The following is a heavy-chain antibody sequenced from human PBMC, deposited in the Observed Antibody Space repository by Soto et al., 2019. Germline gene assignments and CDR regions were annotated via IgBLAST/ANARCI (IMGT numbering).Heavy chain of an antibody. CDR3: ARDDPATYSSSWQH. D-gene: IGHD6-13*01. CDR2: IYTSGST. CDR1: GGSISSYY. Sequence: PSETLSLTCTVSGGSISSYYWSWIRQPAGKGLEWIGRIYTSGSTNYNPSLKSRVTMSVDTPKNQFSLKLSSVTAADTAVYYCARDDPATYSSSWQHWGQGTLVTVSS. J-gene: IGHJ4*02. V-gene: IGHV4-4*07.